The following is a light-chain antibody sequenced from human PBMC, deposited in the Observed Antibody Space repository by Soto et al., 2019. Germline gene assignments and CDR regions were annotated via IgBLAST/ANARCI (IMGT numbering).Light chain of an antibody. V-gene: IGKV1-39*01. CDR1: QSISTY. J-gene: IGKJ1*01. CDR3: QQSYSAPWA. CDR2: DAS. Sequence: DIQMTQSPSSLAASVGARVTITCRASQSISTYLNWYQQKPGKAPKVLIFDASRLQSGVASRFSGSGSGTDFTVTISSLEPEDSATYYCQQSYSAPWAFGQGTKVQVK.